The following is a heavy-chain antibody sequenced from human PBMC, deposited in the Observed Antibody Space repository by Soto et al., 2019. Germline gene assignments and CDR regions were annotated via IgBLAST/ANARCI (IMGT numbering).Heavy chain of an antibody. Sequence: TXASLGLSCAASGFTFSGYWMSWARQAPGKGLEWVANIKQDGSENYFVDSVKGRFTISRDNAKNSLYLQMNSLKSDDTAVYYCARRGRRSGNYADAFDIWGQGTMVTVSS. J-gene: IGHJ3*02. CDR2: IKQDGSEN. CDR1: GFTFSGYW. V-gene: IGHV3-7*03. D-gene: IGHD1-26*01. CDR3: ARRGRRSGNYADAFDI.